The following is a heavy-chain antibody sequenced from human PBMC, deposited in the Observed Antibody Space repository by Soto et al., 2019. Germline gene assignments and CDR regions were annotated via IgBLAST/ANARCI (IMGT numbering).Heavy chain of an antibody. Sequence: GGSLRLSCAASGFTFSSYSMNWVRQAPGKGLDWVSYISSSSSTIYYADSVKGRFTISRDNAKNSLYLQMNSLRDEDTAVYYCAIKLDGSGWLGYWGQGTLVTVSS. CDR1: GFTFSSYS. CDR3: AIKLDGSGWLGY. V-gene: IGHV3-48*02. D-gene: IGHD6-19*01. J-gene: IGHJ4*02. CDR2: ISSSSSTI.